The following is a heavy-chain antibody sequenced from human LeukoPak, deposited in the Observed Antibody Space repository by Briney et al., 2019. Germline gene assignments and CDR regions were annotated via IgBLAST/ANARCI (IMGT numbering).Heavy chain of an antibody. Sequence: SETLSLTCTVSGGSISSYYWSWIRQPAGKGLEWIGYIYYSGSTNYNPSLKSRVAISVDTSKNQFSLKLSSVTAADTAVYYCARRGVVPAAPFDYWGQGTLVTVSS. V-gene: IGHV4-59*01. J-gene: IGHJ4*02. CDR3: ARRGVVPAAPFDY. CDR1: GGSISSYY. D-gene: IGHD2-2*01. CDR2: IYYSGST.